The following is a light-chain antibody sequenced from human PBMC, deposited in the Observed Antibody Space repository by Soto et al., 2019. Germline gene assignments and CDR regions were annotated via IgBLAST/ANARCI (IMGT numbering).Light chain of an antibody. CDR1: QSVSGW. V-gene: IGKV1-5*01. Sequence: DIQMTQSPSTLSASVVDTVTVTCLASQSVSGWLAWYQQKPGEAPKLLIYDASSLESGVPSRFSGSGSGTEFTLSISSLQPDDFATYYCQQYSSYSLTFGQGTRLEIK. CDR2: DAS. CDR3: QQYSSYSLT. J-gene: IGKJ5*01.